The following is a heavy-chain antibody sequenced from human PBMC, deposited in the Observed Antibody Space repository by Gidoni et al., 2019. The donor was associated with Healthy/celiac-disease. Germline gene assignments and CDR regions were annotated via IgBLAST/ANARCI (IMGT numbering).Heavy chain of an antibody. CDR1: GYTFTSYA. J-gene: IGHJ4*02. CDR3: ARDFATLYSSSWSYMLSTLDY. D-gene: IGHD6-13*01. CDR2: ISAYNGNT. Sequence: VQLVQSGAAVKKPGASVQIACKASGYTFTSYAISSLRQAPGQGLEWMGWISAYNGNTNYAQKLQGRVTMTTDTSTSTGDMELRSLRLDDTVVYYGARDFATLYSSSWSYMLSTLDYWGQGTLVTVSS. V-gene: IGHV1-18*01.